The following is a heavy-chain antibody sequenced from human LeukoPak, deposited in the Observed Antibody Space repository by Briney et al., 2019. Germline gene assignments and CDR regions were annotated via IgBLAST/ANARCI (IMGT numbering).Heavy chain of an antibody. Sequence: SGGSLRLSCAASGFTFSSYAMSWVRQAPGKGLEWVSAISGSGGSTYYADSVKGRFTISRDNSKNTLYLQMNSLRAEDTAVYYCARDLRVPATAIPGDYWGQGTLVTVSS. J-gene: IGHJ4*02. CDR3: ARDLRVPATAIPGDY. D-gene: IGHD2-2*02. CDR2: ISGSGGST. V-gene: IGHV3-23*01. CDR1: GFTFSSYA.